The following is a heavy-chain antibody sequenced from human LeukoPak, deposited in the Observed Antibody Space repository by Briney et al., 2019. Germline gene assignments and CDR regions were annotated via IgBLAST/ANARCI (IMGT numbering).Heavy chain of an antibody. J-gene: IGHJ3*02. CDR1: GYTFTSYD. CDR2: INPNSGGT. V-gene: IGHV1-2*04. D-gene: IGHD2-2*01. Sequence: ASVKVSCKASGYTFTSYDINRVRQAPGQGLEWMGWINPNSGGTNYAQKFQGWVTMTRDTSISTAYMELSRLRSDDTAVYYCARCGYCSSTSCSRGAFDIWGQGTMVTVSS. CDR3: ARCGYCSSTSCSRGAFDI.